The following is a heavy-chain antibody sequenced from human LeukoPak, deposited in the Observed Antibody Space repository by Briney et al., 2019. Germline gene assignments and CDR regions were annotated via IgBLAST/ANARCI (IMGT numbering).Heavy chain of an antibody. D-gene: IGHD4-17*01. J-gene: IGHJ6*02. CDR2: IYSGGST. CDR1: GFTVSSNY. V-gene: IGHV3-53*01. Sequence: GGSLRLSCAASGFTVSSNYMSWVRQAPGKGLEWVSVIYSGGSTYYADSVKGRFTISRDNSKNKLYLQMNSLRAEDTAVYYCARGTVTSYGMDVWGQGTTVTVSS. CDR3: ARGTVTSYGMDV.